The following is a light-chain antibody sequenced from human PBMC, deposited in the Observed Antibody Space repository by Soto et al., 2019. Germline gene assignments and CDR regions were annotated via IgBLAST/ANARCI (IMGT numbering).Light chain of an antibody. CDR1: SSDVGGYNY. CDR2: EVS. CDR3: SSYTSSNTLV. J-gene: IGLJ3*02. V-gene: IGLV2-14*01. Sequence: QSALTQPASVSESPGQSIAISCTGTSSDVGGYNYVSWYQHHPGKAPKLMIYEVSNRPSGVSNRFSGSKYGNTASLTISGLQAEDEADYYCSSYTSSNTLVFGGGTKLTVL.